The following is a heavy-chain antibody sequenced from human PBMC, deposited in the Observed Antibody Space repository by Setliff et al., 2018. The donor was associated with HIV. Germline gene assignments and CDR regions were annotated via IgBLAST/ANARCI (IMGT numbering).Heavy chain of an antibody. D-gene: IGHD2-15*01. CDR3: TTLLSGVGTDVFDI. CDR1: GFTFSNAW. CDR2: LKSNAEGGTA. Sequence: PGGSLRLSCAGSGFTFSNAWMSWIRQAPGKGLEWVARLKSNAEGGTADYAAPVRRRFTISRDDSKNMLYLLMNSLKAEDTAVYYCTTLLSGVGTDVFDIWGQGTMVTVSS. J-gene: IGHJ3*02. V-gene: IGHV3-15*01.